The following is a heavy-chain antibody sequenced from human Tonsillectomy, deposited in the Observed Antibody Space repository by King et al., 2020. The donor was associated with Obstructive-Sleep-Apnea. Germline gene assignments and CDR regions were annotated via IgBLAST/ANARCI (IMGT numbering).Heavy chain of an antibody. Sequence: LQLQESGSGLVKPSQTLSLTCAVSGGSISSGGYSWSWIRQPPGKGLEWIGYIYHGGGTYYNPSLKSRVTISVDRSKNQFSLKMTSVTAAETAVYYCASVGQPAQTPPSNWYFDLWGRGTLVTVSS. CDR2: IYHGGGT. J-gene: IGHJ2*01. V-gene: IGHV4-30-2*01. D-gene: IGHD4-23*01. CDR1: GGSISSGGYS. CDR3: ASVGQPAQTPPSNWYFDL.